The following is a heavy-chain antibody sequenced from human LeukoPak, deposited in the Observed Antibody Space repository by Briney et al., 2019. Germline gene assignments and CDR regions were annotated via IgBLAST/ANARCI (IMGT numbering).Heavy chain of an antibody. Sequence: QTGGSLRLSCAASGFTFSSYGMHWVRQAPGKGLEWVAFIRSDGSNKYYADSVKGRFTISRDNSKNTLYLQMNRLRPEETAVYYFPKDYSKTSYYGSGTYYLPNWFDPWGQGTLVIVSS. J-gene: IGHJ5*02. V-gene: IGHV3-30*02. CDR2: IRSDGSNK. CDR1: GFTFSSYG. D-gene: IGHD3-10*01. CDR3: PKDYSKTSYYGSGTYYLPNWFDP.